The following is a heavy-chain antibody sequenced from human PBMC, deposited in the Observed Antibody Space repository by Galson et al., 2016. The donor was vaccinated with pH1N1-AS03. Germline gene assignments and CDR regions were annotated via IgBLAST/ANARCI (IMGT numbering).Heavy chain of an antibody. V-gene: IGHV1-18*04. CDR2: ISAYSGDT. CDR1: GYSFPTYS. D-gene: IGHD4-17*01. J-gene: IGHJ4*02. Sequence: SVKVSCKASGYSFPTYSSNWVRQAPGQGLEWLGWISAYSGDTHYARKSQGRVTLTTDTSTSTAYMELRSLTSDDTDVYYCARAHYNADYVPDFWGQGTLVTVSS. CDR3: ARAHYNADYVPDF.